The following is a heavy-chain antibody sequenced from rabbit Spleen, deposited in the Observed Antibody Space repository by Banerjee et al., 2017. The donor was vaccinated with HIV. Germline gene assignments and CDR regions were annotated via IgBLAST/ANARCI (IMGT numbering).Heavy chain of an antibody. CDR1: GFSFSGSYY. J-gene: IGHJ4*01. CDR3: ARAAGSDGWSFNL. CDR2: IYTSNTVT. V-gene: IGHV1S45*01. D-gene: IGHD4-2*01. Sequence: QEQLVESGGGLVQPEGSLTLACTASGFSFSGSYYMCWVRQAPGKGLELIACIYTSNTVTYYASWAKGRFTISKTSSTTVDLKMTSLTAADTATYFCARAAGSDGWSFNLWGPGTLVTVS.